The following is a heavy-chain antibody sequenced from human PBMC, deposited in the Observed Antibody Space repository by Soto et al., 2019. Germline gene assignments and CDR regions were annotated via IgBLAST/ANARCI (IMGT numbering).Heavy chain of an antibody. CDR3: ARLYGGSLFDY. D-gene: IGHD2-15*01. Sequence: QLQLQESCPGLVKPSETLSLTCTVSGGSISSSSYYWGWIRQPPGKGLEWIGSFYYSGSTYYNPSLKSRVTISVDTSKNQFSLKLSSVTAADTAVYYCARLYGGSLFDYWGQGTLVTVSS. CDR2: FYYSGST. CDR1: GGSISSSSYY. J-gene: IGHJ4*02. V-gene: IGHV4-39*01.